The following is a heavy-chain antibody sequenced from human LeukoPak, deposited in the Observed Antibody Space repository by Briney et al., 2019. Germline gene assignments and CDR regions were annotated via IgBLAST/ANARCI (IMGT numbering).Heavy chain of an antibody. Sequence: GGSLRLSCAAAGFTFSSYSMSWVSQAAGKGMEWVSSISSTSNYIYYADSVKRRFTISRHNAKTSLYLQMNSLRPEDTAVYYCARDDRYSYGYSQSGHFDYWGQGILVTVSS. CDR3: ARDDRYSYGYSQSGHFDY. D-gene: IGHD5-18*01. J-gene: IGHJ4*02. CDR2: ISSTSNYI. CDR1: GFTFSSYS. V-gene: IGHV3-21*01.